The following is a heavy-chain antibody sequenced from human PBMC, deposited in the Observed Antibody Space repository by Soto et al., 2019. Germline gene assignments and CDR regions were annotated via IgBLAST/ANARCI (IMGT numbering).Heavy chain of an antibody. CDR2: ISYDGSNK. CDR3: AKDRRTDDFWSGYYSHWFDP. CDR1: GFTFSSYG. Sequence: PGGSLRLSCAASGFTFSSYGMHWVRQAPGKGLEWVAVISYDGSNKYYADSVKGRFTISRDNSKNTLYLQMNSLRAEDTAVYYCAKDRRTDDFWSGYYSHWFDPWGQGTLVTV. J-gene: IGHJ5*02. V-gene: IGHV3-30*18. D-gene: IGHD3-3*01.